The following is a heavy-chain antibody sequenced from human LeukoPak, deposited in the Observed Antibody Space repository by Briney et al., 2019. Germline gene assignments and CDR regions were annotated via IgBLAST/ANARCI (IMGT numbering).Heavy chain of an antibody. V-gene: IGHV3-74*01. CDR3: ARELSGRSSRHFDY. CDR1: GFTLSNYW. CDR2: INSDGNIT. Sequence: GGSLRLFRAASGFTLSNYWMHWVRQPPGKGPVWVSRINSDGNITTYADSVKGRFTIARDNAKNALYLQMNSLRAEDTAVYYCARELSGRSSRHFDYWGQGTLVTVSS. D-gene: IGHD2-15*01. J-gene: IGHJ4*02.